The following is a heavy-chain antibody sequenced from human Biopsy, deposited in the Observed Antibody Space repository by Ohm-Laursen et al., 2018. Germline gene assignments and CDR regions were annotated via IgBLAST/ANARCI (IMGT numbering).Heavy chain of an antibody. J-gene: IGHJ4*02. D-gene: IGHD3-16*01. V-gene: IGHV1-69*13. CDR2: IIPFSGTI. CDR1: AYSFGDHR. Sequence: SVKVSCKASAYSFGDHRIHWVRQAPGQGLEWLGGIIPFSGTINYAQAFRGRVAITADESTSTVYLDLSSLRFEDTATYYCARRRGADFDYWGQGTLVTVSS. CDR3: ARRRGADFDY.